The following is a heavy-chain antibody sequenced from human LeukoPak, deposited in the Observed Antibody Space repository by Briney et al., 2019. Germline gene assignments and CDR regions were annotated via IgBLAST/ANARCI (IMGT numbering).Heavy chain of an antibody. Sequence: SETLSLTCTVSGGSISSGGHYWSWIRQPAGKGLEYLGRIYATGSTNYNPSLRSRVTISADTSMNHFSLKLSSVTAADTAVYYCARALSIASFDYWGQGTLVTVSS. V-gene: IGHV4-61*02. CDR1: GGSISSGGHY. CDR3: ARALSIASFDY. J-gene: IGHJ4*02. CDR2: IYATGST. D-gene: IGHD6-6*01.